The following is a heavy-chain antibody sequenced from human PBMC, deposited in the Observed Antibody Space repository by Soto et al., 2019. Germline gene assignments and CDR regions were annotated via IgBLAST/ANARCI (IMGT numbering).Heavy chain of an antibody. Sequence: QLQLQESGPGLVKPAEPLALKCAVSGGSVSSGNYFWGWIRQPPGKGLEWIGNIYYNGDTYYSPSLKSRVTMSVYTAQNQFSLRLTSVTAADTAVYYCARLLIDNLHQGHAFDFWGQGTLVTVSS. V-gene: IGHV4-39*01. J-gene: IGHJ3*01. D-gene: IGHD1-20*01. CDR1: GGSVSSGNYF. CDR3: ARLLIDNLHQGHAFDF. CDR2: IYYNGDT.